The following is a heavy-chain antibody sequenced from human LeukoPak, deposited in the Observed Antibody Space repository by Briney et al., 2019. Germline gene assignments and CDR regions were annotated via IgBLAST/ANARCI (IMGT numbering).Heavy chain of an antibody. V-gene: IGHV3-20*04. CDR2: LNWNGGSP. J-gene: IGHJ6*03. Sequence: PGGSLRLSCAASGFTFDDYGMSWVRHAPGKGLEWVCGLNWNGGSPHCADSVKGRFTISRDNAKNSLYLQMNTLKVEDTALYYCARAGSYGDYVTYYYYYMDVWGKGTTVTVSS. CDR1: GFTFDDYG. D-gene: IGHD4-17*01. CDR3: ARAGSYGDYVTYYYYYMDV.